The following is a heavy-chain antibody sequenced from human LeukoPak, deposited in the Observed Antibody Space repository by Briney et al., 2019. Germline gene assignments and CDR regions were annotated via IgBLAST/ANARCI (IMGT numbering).Heavy chain of an antibody. Sequence: SETLSLTCAVSAYSISSGYYWGWIRQPPGKGGEGIGSIYDSGSTYYNPSLKSRVTISVDTSKNQFSLKLSSVTAADTAVYYCARAYYDFWRGQIEGFDYWGQGTLVTVSS. D-gene: IGHD3-3*01. CDR1: AYSISSGYY. CDR2: IYDSGST. J-gene: IGHJ4*02. V-gene: IGHV4-38-2*01. CDR3: ARAYYDFWRGQIEGFDY.